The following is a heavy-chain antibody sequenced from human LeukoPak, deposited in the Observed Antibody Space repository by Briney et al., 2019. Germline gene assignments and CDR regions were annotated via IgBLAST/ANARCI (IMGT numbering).Heavy chain of an antibody. J-gene: IGHJ4*02. D-gene: IGHD6-13*01. CDR1: GGSISSGSYY. Sequence: KPSETLSLTCTVSGGSISSGSYYWGWIRQPPGKGLEWIGSIYYSGSTYYNPSLKSRVTISVDTSKNQFSLKLSSVTAADTAVYYCARPLAAAGTGVDYWGQGTLVTVSS. CDR2: IYYSGST. CDR3: ARPLAAAGTGVDY. V-gene: IGHV4-39*01.